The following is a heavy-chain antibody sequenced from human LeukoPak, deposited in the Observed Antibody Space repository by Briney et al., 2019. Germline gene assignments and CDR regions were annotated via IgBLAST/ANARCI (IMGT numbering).Heavy chain of an antibody. D-gene: IGHD6-19*01. CDR3: ARGYIAVAGYDAFDI. CDR1: GGSISSGDYY. Sequence: KSSETLSLTCTVSGGSISSGDYYWSWIRQPPGKGLEWIGYIYYSGSTYYNPSPKSRVTMSVDTSKNQFSLKLSSVTAADTAVYYCARGYIAVAGYDAFDIWGQGTMVTVSS. CDR2: IYYSGST. V-gene: IGHV4-30-4*08. J-gene: IGHJ3*02.